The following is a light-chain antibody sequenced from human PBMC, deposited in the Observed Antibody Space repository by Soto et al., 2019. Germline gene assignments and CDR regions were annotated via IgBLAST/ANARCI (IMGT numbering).Light chain of an antibody. J-gene: IGLJ2*01. CDR1: SSDVGRYIY. Sequence: QSVLTQPASVSGSPGQSITISCTGTSSDVGRYIYVSWYQHLPGKAPKLMIYDVSNRPSGVSNRFSGSKSGNTASLTISGLQAEDEADYYCQSYDSSLSGVVFGGGTKLTVL. CDR2: DVS. V-gene: IGLV2-14*03. CDR3: QSYDSSLSGVV.